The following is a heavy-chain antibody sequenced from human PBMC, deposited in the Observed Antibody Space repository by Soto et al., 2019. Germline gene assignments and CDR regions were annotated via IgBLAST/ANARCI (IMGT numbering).Heavy chain of an antibody. CDR1: GGTFSSYA. J-gene: IGHJ4*02. CDR3: ARGQGYCSSTSCLILVGPDY. V-gene: IGHV1-69*13. Sequence: SVKVSCKASGGTFSSYAISWVRQAPGQGLEWIGGIIPIFGTANYAQKFQGRVTITADESTSTAYMELSSLRSEDTAVYYCARGQGYCSSTSCLILVGPDYWGQGTLVTV. CDR2: IIPIFGTA. D-gene: IGHD2-2*01.